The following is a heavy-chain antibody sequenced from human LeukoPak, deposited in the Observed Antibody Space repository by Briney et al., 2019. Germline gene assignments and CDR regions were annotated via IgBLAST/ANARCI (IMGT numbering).Heavy chain of an antibody. V-gene: IGHV3-23*01. D-gene: IGHD1-26*01. J-gene: IGHJ4*02. CDR1: GFTFSSYA. CDR2: ISGSGDST. Sequence: GGSLRLSCAASGFTFSSYAMSWVRQAPGKGLEWVSAISGSGDSTYYGDSVKGRFTISRDNSKNTLYLQVNSLRAEDTAVYYCAKGGKWDVTPFDYWGQGTLDTVSS. CDR3: AKGGKWDVTPFDY.